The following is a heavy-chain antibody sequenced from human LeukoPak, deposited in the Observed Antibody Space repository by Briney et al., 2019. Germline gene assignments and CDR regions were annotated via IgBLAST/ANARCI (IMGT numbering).Heavy chain of an antibody. CDR3: AKNGDRGAYCSGGTCYPYYYYYMDV. D-gene: IGHD2-15*01. Sequence: SETLSLTCTVSGGSISSGSYYWSWIRQPAGKGLEWIGRIYTSGSTNYNPSLKSRVTISVDTSKNQFSLKMSSVTAADTAVYYCAKNGDRGAYCSGGTCYPYYYYYMDVWGKGTTVTISS. CDR2: IYTSGST. J-gene: IGHJ6*03. CDR1: GGSISSGSYY. V-gene: IGHV4-61*02.